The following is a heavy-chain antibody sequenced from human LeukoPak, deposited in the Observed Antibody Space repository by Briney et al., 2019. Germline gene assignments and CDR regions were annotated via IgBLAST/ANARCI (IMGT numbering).Heavy chain of an antibody. J-gene: IGHJ4*02. CDR2: INPGSGAT. V-gene: IGHV1-46*01. D-gene: IGHD3-10*01. CDR1: RYTFTSYY. CDR3: ARGTTMLAAEY. Sequence: ASVKVSCKASRYTFTSYYIHWVRQAPGQGLEWMGKINPGSGATNCAQKFQGRVTMTRDMATSTVYVELSSLRAEDTGVYYCARGTTMLAAEYWGEGTLLTVSS.